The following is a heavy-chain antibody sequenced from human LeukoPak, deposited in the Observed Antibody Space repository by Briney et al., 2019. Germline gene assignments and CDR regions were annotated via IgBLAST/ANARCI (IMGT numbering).Heavy chain of an antibody. J-gene: IGHJ3*02. D-gene: IGHD3-10*01. CDR2: ISGSGGST. CDR3: AKAPAMWFGEARDAFDI. CDR1: GFTFSSYA. Sequence: PGGSLRLSCAASGFTFSSYAMSWVRQAPGKGLEWVSAISGSGGSTYYADSVKGRFTISRDNSKNTLYLQMNSLRAEDTAVYYCAKAPAMWFGEARDAFDIWGQGTMVTVSS. V-gene: IGHV3-23*01.